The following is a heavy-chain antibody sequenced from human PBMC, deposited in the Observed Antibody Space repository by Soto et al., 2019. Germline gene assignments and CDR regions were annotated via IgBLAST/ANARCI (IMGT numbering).Heavy chain of an antibody. CDR3: ARDVPVAGKNAYDGMDV. J-gene: IGHJ6*02. Sequence: EVQVVESGGGLVKPGGSLRLSCAASVFSFKTYNMNWVRQAPGKGLEWVSSISGSGSDIFYADSVKGRFTITRDNARNSVYLEMKSLRGEDTAVYYCARDVPVAGKNAYDGMDVWGQGTTVTVSS. D-gene: IGHD6-19*01. CDR1: VFSFKTYN. V-gene: IGHV3-21*01. CDR2: ISGSGSDI.